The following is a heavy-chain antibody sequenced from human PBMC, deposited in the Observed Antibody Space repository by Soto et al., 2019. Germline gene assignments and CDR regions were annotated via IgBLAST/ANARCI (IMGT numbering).Heavy chain of an antibody. V-gene: IGHV3-23*01. CDR1: GFTFGSYA. CDR3: AKLVGDRMATIFDH. CDR2: ISASGSNT. Sequence: QLLESGGGLEQRGGCLRLSCATSGFTFGSYAMSWVRQAPGKGLQWVSAISASGSNTYYTDSVKGRFIISRDNSRNTLYLQMNSLRVEDTARYYCAKLVGDRMATIFDHWGQGALVTVSS. D-gene: IGHD1-26*01. J-gene: IGHJ4*02.